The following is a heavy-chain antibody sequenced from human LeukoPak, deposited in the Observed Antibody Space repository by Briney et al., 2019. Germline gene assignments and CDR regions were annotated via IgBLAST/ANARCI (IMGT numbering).Heavy chain of an antibody. CDR2: INTITGNP. CDR3: ARVGAADTKDAFDI. Sequence: ASVKVSCKASGYTFTNYAMNWVRQAPGQGLESMGWINTITGNPTYAQGFTGRFVFSWDTSVSTAYLQISSLKAEDTAMYYCARVGAADTKDAFDIWGQGTMVTVSS. J-gene: IGHJ3*02. V-gene: IGHV7-4-1*02. CDR1: GYTFTNYA. D-gene: IGHD3-16*01.